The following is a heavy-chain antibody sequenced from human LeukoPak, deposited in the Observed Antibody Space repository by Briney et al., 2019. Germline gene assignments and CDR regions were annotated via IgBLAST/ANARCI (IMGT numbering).Heavy chain of an antibody. CDR2: LYSDGTT. CDR3: AATTYYYDSGSYGLFDY. V-gene: IGHV3-53*01. D-gene: IGHD3-10*01. Sequence: GGSLRLSCAASGFTVRTNFMSWVRQAPGKGLEWVSVLYSDGTTKYADSVKGRFTVSRDNSKNTLYLQMNSLRAEDTALYYCAATTYYYDSGSYGLFDYWGQGTLVTVSS. J-gene: IGHJ4*02. CDR1: GFTVRTNF.